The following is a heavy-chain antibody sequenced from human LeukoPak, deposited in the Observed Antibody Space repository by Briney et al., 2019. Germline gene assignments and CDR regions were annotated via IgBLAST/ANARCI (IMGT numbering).Heavy chain of an antibody. J-gene: IGHJ4*02. CDR2: ISSSSSYI. CDR3: ARDGGSGWSDY. D-gene: IGHD6-19*01. CDR1: GFTFSSYS. V-gene: IGHV3-21*01. Sequence: GGSLRLSCAASGFTFSSYSMNWVRQAPGKGLEWVSSISSSSSYIYYADSVKGRFTISGDNAKNSLYLQMNSLRAEDTAVYYCARDGGSGWSDYWGQGTLVTVSS.